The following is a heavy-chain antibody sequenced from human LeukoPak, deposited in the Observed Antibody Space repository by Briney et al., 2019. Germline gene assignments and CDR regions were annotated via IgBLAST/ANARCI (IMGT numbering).Heavy chain of an antibody. V-gene: IGHV3-48*03. D-gene: IGHD2-21*02. CDR3: ATDYCGGDCYPLRADAFDI. Sequence: GGTLRLSCAASGFTFSSYEMKWGRQAPGEGVEWGSYISSSGSTIYYADSVKGGFTIYRDNAKNTLYMRMNSLRDEETGLCYCATDYCGGDCYPLRADAFDIWGQGTMVTVSS. CDR2: ISSSGSTI. CDR1: GFTFSSYE. J-gene: IGHJ3*02.